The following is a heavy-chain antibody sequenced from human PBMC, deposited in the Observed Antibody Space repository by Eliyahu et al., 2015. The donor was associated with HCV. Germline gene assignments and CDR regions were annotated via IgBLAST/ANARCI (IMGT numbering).Heavy chain of an antibody. CDR3: AKQGAGGLFDN. Sequence: EVQLVQSGAEVKKPGESLKISCKGSGYNFANYGIGWVRQMPGKGLEWMVIINPGDSETRYSPSVQGQVTISADKSVNTAYLQWSSLKASDTAMYYCAKQGAGGLFDNWGQGTLVTVSS. V-gene: IGHV5-51*01. CDR2: INPGDSET. D-gene: IGHD1-26*01. J-gene: IGHJ4*02. CDR1: GYNFANYG.